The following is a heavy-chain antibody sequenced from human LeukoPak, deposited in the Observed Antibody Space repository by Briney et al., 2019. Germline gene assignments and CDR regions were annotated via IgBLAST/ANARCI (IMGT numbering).Heavy chain of an antibody. V-gene: IGHV1-2*02. CDR3: ARAFYRQWLVPCY. D-gene: IGHD6-19*01. Sequence: GASVKVSCKASGYTFTGYYMHWVRQAPGQGLEWMGWINPNSGGTNYAQKFQGRVTMTRDTSISTAYMELSRLRSDDTAVYYCARAFYRQWLVPCYWGQGTLVTVSS. J-gene: IGHJ4*02. CDR2: INPNSGGT. CDR1: GYTFTGYY.